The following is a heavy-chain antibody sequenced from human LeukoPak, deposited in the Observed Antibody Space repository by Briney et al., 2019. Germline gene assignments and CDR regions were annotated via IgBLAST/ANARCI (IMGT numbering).Heavy chain of an antibody. CDR3: ARGVYCSGGSCYIPFDY. CDR1: GGSLSGYY. D-gene: IGHD2-15*01. J-gene: IGHJ4*02. Sequence: SSETLSLTCAVYGGSLSGYYWSWIRQPPGRGLEWMGELNHSGSTNYSPSLKSRVTMSVDTSKNQFSLKLSSVTAADTAVYYCARGVYCSGGSCYIPFDYWGQGILVTVSS. CDR2: LNHSGST. V-gene: IGHV4-34*01.